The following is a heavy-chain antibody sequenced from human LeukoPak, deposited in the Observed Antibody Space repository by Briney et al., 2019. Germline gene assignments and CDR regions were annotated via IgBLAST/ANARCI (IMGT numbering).Heavy chain of an antibody. Sequence: SETLSHTCTVSGGSISSYYWSWIRQPPGKGLEWIGYIYYSGSTNYNPSLKSRVTISVDTSKNQFSLKLSSVTAADTAVYYCARDDRGTLDYWGQGTLVTVSS. CDR1: GGSISSYY. CDR3: ARDDRGTLDY. V-gene: IGHV4-59*01. CDR2: IYYSGST. J-gene: IGHJ4*02.